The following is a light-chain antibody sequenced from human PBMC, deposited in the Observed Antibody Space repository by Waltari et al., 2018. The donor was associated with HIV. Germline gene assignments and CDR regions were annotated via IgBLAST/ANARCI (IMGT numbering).Light chain of an antibody. CDR3: AAWDDSLNGGV. CDR1: RSKIGSNP. CDR2: GND. Sequence: QSVLTQPPSASGTPGQRVTISCSASRSKIGSNPVNWYQHLPGTAPKLLIYGNDQRPSGVPDRFSASMSGTSASLAISGLQSADEADYYCAAWDDSLNGGVFGGGTKLTIL. V-gene: IGLV1-44*01. J-gene: IGLJ3*02.